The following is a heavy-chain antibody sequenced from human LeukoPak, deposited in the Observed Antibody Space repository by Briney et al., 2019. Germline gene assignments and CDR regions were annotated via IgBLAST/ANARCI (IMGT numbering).Heavy chain of an antibody. CDR2: IYYSGCT. V-gene: IGHV4-30-4*01. CDR1: GGSISSGDYY. J-gene: IGHJ5*02. Sequence: SETLSLTCTVSGGSISSGDYYWSWIRQPPGKGLEWIGYIYYSGCTYYNPSLKSRVTISVDTSKNQFSLKLSSVTAADTAVYYCARVRGPDGWFAPWGQGTLVSVSS. CDR3: ARVRGPDGWFAP.